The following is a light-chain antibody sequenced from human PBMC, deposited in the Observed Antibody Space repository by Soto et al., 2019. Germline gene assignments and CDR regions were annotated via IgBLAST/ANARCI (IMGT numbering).Light chain of an antibody. V-gene: IGKV1-5*03. CDR3: QQSYSVPQT. J-gene: IGKJ1*01. Sequence: DIQMTQSPSTLSASVGDRVTITCRASQTISSWLAWYQQKPGKAPKLLIYKASTLKSGVPSRFSGSGSGTDFTLTISSLQPEDFATYYCQQSYSVPQTFGQGTKVDIK. CDR2: KAS. CDR1: QTISSW.